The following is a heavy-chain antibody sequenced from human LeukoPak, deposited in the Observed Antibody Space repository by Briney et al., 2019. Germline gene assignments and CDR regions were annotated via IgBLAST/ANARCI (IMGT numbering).Heavy chain of an antibody. CDR1: GFTFSRYW. Sequence: PGGSLRLSCVASGFTFSRYWMQWVRQAPGKELVWVSRISSDHSSTNYADSVKGRFTVSRDNAKNTLYLQMNNLRAEDTALYYCARPSEDYGDYGGYFDSWGQGTLVTVSS. J-gene: IGHJ4*02. CDR2: ISSDHSST. V-gene: IGHV3-74*01. CDR3: ARPSEDYGDYGGYFDS. D-gene: IGHD4-17*01.